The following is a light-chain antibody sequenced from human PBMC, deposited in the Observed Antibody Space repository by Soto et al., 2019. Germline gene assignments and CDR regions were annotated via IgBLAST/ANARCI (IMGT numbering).Light chain of an antibody. CDR1: SSNIGGTNY. J-gene: IGLJ1*01. Sequence: QSVLTQPPSASGTPGQKVFISCSGSSSNIGGTNYAYWYQQLPGAAPKLLIYSSNQRPSGVPDRFSGSKSGTSASLAISGLQSEDEAVYYCAAWDDRLNGYVFGTGTKLTVL. CDR3: AAWDDRLNGYV. V-gene: IGLV1-44*01. CDR2: SSN.